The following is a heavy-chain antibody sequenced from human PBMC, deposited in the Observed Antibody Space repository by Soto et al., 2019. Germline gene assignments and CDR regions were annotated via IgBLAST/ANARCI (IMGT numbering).Heavy chain of an antibody. CDR1: GGSISSGGYY. CDR2: IYYSGST. V-gene: IGHV4-31*03. CDR3: EAGVDCGCDCYHDAFDI. Sequence: QVQLQESGPGLVKPSQTLSLTCTVSGGSISSGGYYWSWIRQHPGKGLEWIGYIYYSGSTYYNPSLNGRVTISADMSKNRCSRELSFVPAAGTAVYYCEAGVDCGCDCYHDAFDIWGQETMVTVSS. J-gene: IGHJ3*02. D-gene: IGHD2-21*02.